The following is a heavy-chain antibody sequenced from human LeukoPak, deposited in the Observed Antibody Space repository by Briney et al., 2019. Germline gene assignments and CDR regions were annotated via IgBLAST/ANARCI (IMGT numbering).Heavy chain of an antibody. D-gene: IGHD2-15*01. CDR2: IWYDGSNK. CDR3: ARGSRFGIVVVVAAGGMDV. CDR1: GFTFSSYG. V-gene: IGHV3-33*01. J-gene: IGHJ6*02. Sequence: PGGSLRLSCAASGFTFSSYGMHWVRQAPGMGLEWVAVIWYDGSNKYYADSVKGRFTISRDNSKNTLYLQMNSLRAEDTAVYYCARGSRFGIVVVVAAGGMDVWGQGTTVTVSS.